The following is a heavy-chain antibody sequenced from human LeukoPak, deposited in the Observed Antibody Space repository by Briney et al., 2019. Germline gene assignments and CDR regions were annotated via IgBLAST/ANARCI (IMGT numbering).Heavy chain of an antibody. CDR3: ATDGASSSWYAFDY. V-gene: IGHV1-69*13. Sequence: ASVKVSCKASGGTFSSSAISWVRQAPGQGLEWLGGIIPIFGSSNYAQNFQDRVTITADESTSTAYMELSSLRSEDTAVYYCATDGASSSWYAFDYWGQGTLVTVSS. D-gene: IGHD6-13*01. CDR2: IIPIFGSS. J-gene: IGHJ4*02. CDR1: GGTFSSSA.